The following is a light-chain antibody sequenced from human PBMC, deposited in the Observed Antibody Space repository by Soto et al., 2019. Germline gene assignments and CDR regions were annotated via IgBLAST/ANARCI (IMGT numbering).Light chain of an antibody. CDR2: LNSDGSH. Sequence: QLVLTQQPSASASLGASVKLTCTLSSGHNSYAIAWHQQQPEKGPRYLMKLNSDGSHSKGDGIPDRFSGSSSGAERYLTISSLQSEDVADYYCQTWSTDIRVFGGGTQLTVL. CDR1: SGHNSYA. CDR3: QTWSTDIRV. J-gene: IGLJ3*02. V-gene: IGLV4-69*01.